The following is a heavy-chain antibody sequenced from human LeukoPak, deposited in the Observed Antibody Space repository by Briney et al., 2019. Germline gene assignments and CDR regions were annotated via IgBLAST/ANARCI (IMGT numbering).Heavy chain of an antibody. CDR2: IWYDGSNK. D-gene: IGHD6-19*01. J-gene: IGHJ4*02. V-gene: IGHV3-33*01. Sequence: GGSLRLSCAASGFTFSSYGMHWVRQAPGKGLEWVAVIWYDGSNKYYADSVKGRLTISRDNSKNTLYLQMNSLRAEDTAVYYCASTSGRYEPIDYWGQGTLVTVSS. CDR1: GFTFSSYG. CDR3: ASTSGRYEPIDY.